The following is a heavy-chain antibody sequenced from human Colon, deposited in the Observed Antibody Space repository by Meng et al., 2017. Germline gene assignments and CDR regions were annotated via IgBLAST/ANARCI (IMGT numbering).Heavy chain of an antibody. D-gene: IGHD6-19*01. Sequence: QVQWVQSGAQVKKPGASVKVSCKASGYILTTYGISWVRQAPGEGLEWMGWISAYNGNTNSAQKFQERVTMTTDTSTNTAYMELRSLRSDDTAMYYCARDRQWLGSDHWGQGTLVTVSS. CDR1: GYILTTYG. V-gene: IGHV1-18*01. CDR2: ISAYNGNT. CDR3: ARDRQWLGSDH. J-gene: IGHJ4*02.